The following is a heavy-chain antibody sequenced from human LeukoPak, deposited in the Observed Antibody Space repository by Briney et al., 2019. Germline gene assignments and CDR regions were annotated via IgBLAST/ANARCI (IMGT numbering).Heavy chain of an antibody. CDR2: IIPIFGTA. V-gene: IGHV1-69*13. D-gene: IGHD3-3*01. CDR1: GGTFSSYA. CDR3: ARGGFLEWLFQY. J-gene: IGHJ1*01. Sequence: GASVKVSCKASGGTFSSYAISWVRQAPGQGLEWMGGIIPIFGTANYAQKFQGRVTITADESTSTAYMELSSLRSEDTAVYYCARGGFLEWLFQYWGQGTLVTVSS.